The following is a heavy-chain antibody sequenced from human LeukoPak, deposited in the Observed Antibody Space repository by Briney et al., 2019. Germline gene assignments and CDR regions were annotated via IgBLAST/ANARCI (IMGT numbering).Heavy chain of an antibody. J-gene: IGHJ4*02. Sequence: PGGSLRLSCVASGFTFEDYTMHWVRQAPGKTLAWVSLISWDGTTYYTDSVKGRFTISRDNSKNSLYLQMDTLRSEDTAFYYCVKDLSYESSGHVLEYWGQGTLVTVSS. D-gene: IGHD3-22*01. CDR3: VKDLSYESSGHVLEY. CDR2: ISWDGTT. V-gene: IGHV3-43*01. CDR1: GFTFEDYT.